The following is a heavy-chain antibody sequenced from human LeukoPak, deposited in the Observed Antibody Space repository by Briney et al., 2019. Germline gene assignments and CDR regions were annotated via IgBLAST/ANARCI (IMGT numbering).Heavy chain of an antibody. Sequence: GGPLRLSCAASGFTVSNNYMSWVRQAPGKGLEWVSLIYSGGSTNYADSVKGRFTISRDNAKNSLYLQMNSLRAEDTAVYYCARHNFECSSSSGLDYWGQGTLATVSS. D-gene: IGHD6-6*01. CDR1: GFTVSNNY. CDR2: IYSGGST. CDR3: ARHNFECSSSSGLDY. V-gene: IGHV3-66*04. J-gene: IGHJ4*02.